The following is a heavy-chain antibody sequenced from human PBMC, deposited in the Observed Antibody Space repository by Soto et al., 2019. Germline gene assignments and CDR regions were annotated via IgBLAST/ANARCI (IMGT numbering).Heavy chain of an antibody. CDR3: ARSRWLQSWFDP. D-gene: IGHD5-12*01. Sequence: SVKVSCKASGFTFTSSAVQWVRQARGQRLEWIGLIDVGSGNTNYAQKFQERVTITRDMSTSTVYMELSSLRSEDTAVYYCARSRWLQSWFDPWGQGTLVTVSS. V-gene: IGHV1-58*01. J-gene: IGHJ5*02. CDR2: IDVGSGNT. CDR1: GFTFTSSA.